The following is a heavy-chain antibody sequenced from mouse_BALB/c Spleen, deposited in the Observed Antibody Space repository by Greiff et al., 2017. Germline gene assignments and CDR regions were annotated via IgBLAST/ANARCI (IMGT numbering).Heavy chain of an antibody. CDR2: ISSGSSTI. CDR1: GFTFSSFG. J-gene: IGHJ4*01. Sequence: EVKLMESGGGLVQPGGSRKLSCAASGFTFSSFGMHWVRQAPEKGLEWVAYISSGSSTIYYADTVKGRFTISRDNPKNTLFLQMTSLRSEDTAMYYCARYRGDYDDYAMDYWGQGTSVTVSS. D-gene: IGHD2-4*01. CDR3: ARYRGDYDDYAMDY. V-gene: IGHV5-17*02.